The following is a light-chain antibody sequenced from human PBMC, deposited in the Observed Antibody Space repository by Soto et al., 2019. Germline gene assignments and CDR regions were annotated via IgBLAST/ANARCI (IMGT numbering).Light chain of an antibody. CDR2: NAS. CDR1: QSISSW. J-gene: IGKJ4*01. CDR3: QQYNSYSPT. V-gene: IGKV1-5*03. Sequence: DIQMTQSPSTLSSSLGDRATITCRASQSISSWLVWYQQKPGKAPKLLIYNASSLETGVPSRFSGSGSGTEFTLTISSLEPDDFATYYCQQYNSYSPTFGGGTKVEIK.